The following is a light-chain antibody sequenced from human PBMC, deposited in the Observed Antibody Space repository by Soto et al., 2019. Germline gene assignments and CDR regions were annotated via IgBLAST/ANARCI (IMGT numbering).Light chain of an antibody. Sequence: DIRMTQSPSSLSASVGDRVTITCRASRDITDYLAWYQQKPGQVPKLLIYAASTLQSGVPSRFTASGSGTQFTLTIDSLQPEDFATYYCQQVKTYPRTFGEGTKVDI. CDR3: QQVKTYPRT. V-gene: IGKV1-27*01. J-gene: IGKJ4*01. CDR2: AAS. CDR1: RDITDY.